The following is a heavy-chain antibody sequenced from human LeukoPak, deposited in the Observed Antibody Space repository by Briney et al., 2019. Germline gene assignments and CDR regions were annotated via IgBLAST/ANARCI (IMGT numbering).Heavy chain of an antibody. CDR3: AAAEREVVPGVIKIPIDY. CDR2: IYTSGST. V-gene: IGHV4-61*02. CDR1: GGSISSGSYY. Sequence: SETLSLTCTVSGGSISSGSYYWSWIRQPAGKGLEWIGRIYTSGSTNYNPSLKSRVTISVDTSKNQFSLKLSSVTAADTAVYYCAAAEREVVPGVIKIPIDYWGQGTLVTVSS. D-gene: IGHD3-10*01. J-gene: IGHJ4*02.